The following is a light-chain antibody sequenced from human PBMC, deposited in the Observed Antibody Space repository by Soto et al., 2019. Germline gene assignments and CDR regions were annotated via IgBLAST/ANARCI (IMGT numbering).Light chain of an antibody. CDR2: DAS. Sequence: EIVMTQSPATLSVSPGERATLSCRASQSVSRNLAWYQQKPGQAPRLLIYDASTRATGIPARFSGSGSGAEFTLTISSLQSADFAVYYCQQYNNWPRSFGQGTKVAIK. J-gene: IGKJ1*01. CDR3: QQYNNWPRS. V-gene: IGKV3-15*01. CDR1: QSVSRN.